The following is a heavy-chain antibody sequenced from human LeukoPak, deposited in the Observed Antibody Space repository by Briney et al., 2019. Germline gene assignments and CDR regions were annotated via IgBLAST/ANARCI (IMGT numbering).Heavy chain of an antibody. CDR2: ISGSGDNT. J-gene: IGHJ4*02. CDR3: AKALRQQPRAYDY. CDR1: GFTFSSYA. D-gene: IGHD6-13*01. Sequence: PGGSLRLSCAASGFTFSSYAMSWVRQAPGKGLEWVSGISGSGDNTYYADSVKGRFTISRDSSKNTLFLHMNTLRAEDTAIYYCAKALRQQPRAYDYWGQGTLVTVSS. V-gene: IGHV3-23*01.